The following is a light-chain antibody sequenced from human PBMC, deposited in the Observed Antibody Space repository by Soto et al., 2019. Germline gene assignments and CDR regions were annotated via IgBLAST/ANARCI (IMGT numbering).Light chain of an antibody. CDR2: DVS. CDR1: SSDVGGYNY. CDR3: SSYTSSSTLRV. V-gene: IGLV2-14*01. Sequence: QSALTQPASVSGSPGQSITISCTGTSSDVGGYNYVSWYQQHPGKAPKLMIYDVSNRPSGLSNRFSGSKSGNTASLTISGLQAEDEADYYCSSYTSSSTLRVFGGGTKLTVL. J-gene: IGLJ2*01.